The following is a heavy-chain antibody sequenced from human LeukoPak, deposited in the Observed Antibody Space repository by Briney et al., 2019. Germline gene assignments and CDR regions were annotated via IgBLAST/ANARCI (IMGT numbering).Heavy chain of an antibody. Sequence: PGGSLRLSCATSGFTFSDYYMSWIRQAPGKGLEWVSYISSSGTYINSADSVKGRFTISRDYPKNSLYLQMSSLRAEDTAVYYCARRGGDILTGYLDYWGQGTLVTVSS. V-gene: IGHV3-11*03. CDR1: GFTFSDYY. D-gene: IGHD3-9*01. CDR2: ISSSGTYI. CDR3: ARRGGDILTGYLDY. J-gene: IGHJ4*02.